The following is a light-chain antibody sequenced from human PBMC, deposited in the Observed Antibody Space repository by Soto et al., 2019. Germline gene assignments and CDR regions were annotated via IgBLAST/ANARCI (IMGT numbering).Light chain of an antibody. CDR2: KTS. Sequence: DIQVTQSPSTLSAFVGDRVILTCRASQNVNIWLAWYQQRPRKAPKLLIYKTSSLESGVPSRFSGSGSGTEFTLTISSLETDDFGTYFYLQYNSLPYTFGQGTKLEIK. J-gene: IGKJ2*01. CDR1: QNVNIW. V-gene: IGKV1-5*03. CDR3: LQYNSLPYT.